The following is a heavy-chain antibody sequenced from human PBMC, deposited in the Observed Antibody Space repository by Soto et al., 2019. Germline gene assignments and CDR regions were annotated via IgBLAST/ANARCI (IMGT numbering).Heavy chain of an antibody. CDR3: ARDRPYYDILTGPSGFDP. J-gene: IGHJ5*02. CDR1: GGSISSGDCY. Sequence: SETLSLTCTVSGGSISSGDCYWSWIRQPPGKGLEWIGYIYYSESTYYNPSLKSRVTISVDTSKNQFSLKLSSVTAADTAVYYCARDRPYYDILTGPSGFDPWGQGTLVTVSS. CDR2: IYYSEST. V-gene: IGHV4-30-4*01. D-gene: IGHD3-9*01.